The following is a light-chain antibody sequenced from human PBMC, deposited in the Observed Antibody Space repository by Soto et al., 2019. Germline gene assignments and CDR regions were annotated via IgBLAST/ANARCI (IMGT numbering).Light chain of an antibody. Sequence: EIVLTQSPGTLSLSPGERATLSCRASQSISSGYLAWYQQKPGQAPRLLIYAASRRATGIPDRFSGSGSGTDFALTISRVEPEDFAVYYCQQYGRPELFPFGPGTKVDIK. CDR1: QSISSGY. CDR2: AAS. V-gene: IGKV3-20*01. J-gene: IGKJ3*01. CDR3: QQYGRPELFP.